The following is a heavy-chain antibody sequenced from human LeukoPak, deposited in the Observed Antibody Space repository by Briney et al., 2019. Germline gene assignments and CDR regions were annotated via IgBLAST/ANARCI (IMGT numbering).Heavy chain of an antibody. Sequence: SETLSLTCTVSGYSISSGYYWGWIRQPPGKGLEWIGSIYHSGSTYYNPSLKSRVTISVDTSKNQFSLKLSSVTAANTAVYYCARDSITYYYDSSGYYGIWGQGTMVTVSS. V-gene: IGHV4-38-2*02. D-gene: IGHD3-22*01. CDR2: IYHSGST. J-gene: IGHJ3*02. CDR3: ARDSITYYYDSSGYYGI. CDR1: GYSISSGYY.